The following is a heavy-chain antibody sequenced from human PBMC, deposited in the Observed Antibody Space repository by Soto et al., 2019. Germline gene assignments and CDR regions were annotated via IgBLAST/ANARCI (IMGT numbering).Heavy chain of an antibody. D-gene: IGHD6-25*01. CDR1: GFTFSSYA. Sequence: QVQLVESGGGVVQPGRSLRLSCAASGFTFSSYAMHWVRQAPGKGLEWVAVISYDGSNKYYADSVKGRFTISRDNSKNMLYLHMNSLRAEDTAVYYCARDSGQDAFDIWGQGTMVSVSS. CDR2: ISYDGSNK. J-gene: IGHJ3*02. V-gene: IGHV3-30-3*01. CDR3: ARDSGQDAFDI.